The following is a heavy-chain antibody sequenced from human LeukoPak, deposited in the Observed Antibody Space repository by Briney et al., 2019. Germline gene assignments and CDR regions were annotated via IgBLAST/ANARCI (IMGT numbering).Heavy chain of an antibody. CDR2: IYYSGST. V-gene: IGHV4-59*08. CDR1: GGSISSYH. J-gene: IGHJ4*02. Sequence: SETLSLSCTVSGGSISSYHWSWIRQPPGKGLEWIGYIYYSGSTNYNPSLKSRVTGFVDTSKNQVSLRLSSVTAADTAVYYCARHGTISSESYFDYWGQGALVTVSS. CDR3: ARHGTISSESYFDY. D-gene: IGHD1-14*01.